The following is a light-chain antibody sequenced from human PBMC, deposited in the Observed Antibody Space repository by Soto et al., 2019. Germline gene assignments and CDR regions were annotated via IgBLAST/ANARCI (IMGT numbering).Light chain of an antibody. Sequence: QSALGQPASVSWSPGHSITISCTGTSSDVGGFEYVSWYQHQPGKAPKLIIYDVTKRPSGVSNRFSGSKSGNTASLTISGIQAEEEGDYYCGSITRSSTSVFGTGTKVTAL. CDR1: SSDVGGFEY. CDR3: GSITRSSTSV. CDR2: DVT. V-gene: IGLV2-14*01. J-gene: IGLJ1*01.